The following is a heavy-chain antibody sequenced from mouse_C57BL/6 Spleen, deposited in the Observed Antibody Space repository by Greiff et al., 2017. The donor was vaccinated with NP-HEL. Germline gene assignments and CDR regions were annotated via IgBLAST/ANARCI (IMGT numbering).Heavy chain of an antibody. D-gene: IGHD2-4*01. V-gene: IGHV1-81*01. J-gene: IGHJ4*01. CDR3: ARGEDDYDGGGYYAMDY. CDR1: GYTFTSYG. Sequence: QVQLQQSGAELARPGASVKLSCKASGYTFTSYGISWVKQRTGQGLEWIGEIYPRSGNTYYNEKFKGKATLTADKSSSTAYMELRSLTSEDSAVYFCARGEDDYDGGGYYAMDYWGQGTSVTVSS. CDR2: IYPRSGNT.